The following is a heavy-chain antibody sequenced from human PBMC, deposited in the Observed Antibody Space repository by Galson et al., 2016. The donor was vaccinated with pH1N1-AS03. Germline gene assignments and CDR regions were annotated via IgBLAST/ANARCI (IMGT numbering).Heavy chain of an antibody. Sequence: SCKASGYTFTGYYIQWVRQAPGQGLEWMGWINPNSGGTNYAQKFHGRVTMTRDTSISTAYMELNRLRSDDTAVYYCARGPQEEITDSLWLRVPLRDFGGFDPWGQGTLVTVSS. CDR3: ARGPQEEITDSLWLRVPLRDFGGFDP. CDR1: GYTFTGYY. V-gene: IGHV1-2*02. J-gene: IGHJ5*02. CDR2: INPNSGGT. D-gene: IGHD1-14*01.